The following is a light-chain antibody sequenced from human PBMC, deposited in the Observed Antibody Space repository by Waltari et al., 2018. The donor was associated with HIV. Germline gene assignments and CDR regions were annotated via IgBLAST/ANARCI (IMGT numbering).Light chain of an antibody. J-gene: IGLJ3*02. CDR2: ANT. V-gene: IGLV1-40*01. CDR1: SSNIGPGLD. CDR3: QSYDSSLSGWV. Sequence: HSVLTPPPSVYGAPWPRVTISCSGSSSNIGPGLDLPRYQQFPGTAPKVLIYANTNRPSGVPDRFAGSKSGYSAALVITGLQAEDDADYYCQSYDSSLSGWVFGGGTKLTVL.